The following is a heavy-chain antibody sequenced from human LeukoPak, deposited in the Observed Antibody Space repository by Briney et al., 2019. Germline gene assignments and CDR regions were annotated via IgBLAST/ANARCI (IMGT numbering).Heavy chain of an antibody. Sequence: SGTLSLTCTVSGASISSYYWSWIRQPPGKGLEWIGYIYHSGSTNYNPSLKSRVTISVDTSKSQFSLRLSSVTAADTAIYYCATSCGNSYGCYFDYWGQGTLVTVSS. J-gene: IGHJ4*02. CDR2: IYHSGST. V-gene: IGHV4-59*08. CDR3: ATSCGNSYGCYFDY. CDR1: GASISSYY. D-gene: IGHD5-18*01.